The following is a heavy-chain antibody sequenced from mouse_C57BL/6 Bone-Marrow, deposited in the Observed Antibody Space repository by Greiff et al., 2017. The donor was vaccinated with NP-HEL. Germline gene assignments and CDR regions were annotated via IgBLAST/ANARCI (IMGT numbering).Heavy chain of an antibody. Sequence: QVQLQQPGAELVMPGASVKLSCKASGYTFTSYWMHWVKQRPGQGLEWIGEIDPSDSYTNYNQKFKGKSTLTVDKSSSTAYMQLSSLTSEDSAVYYGALLHYRGYWGQGTTLTVSS. V-gene: IGHV1-69*01. CDR1: GYTFTSYW. D-gene: IGHD1-1*01. CDR2: IDPSDSYT. J-gene: IGHJ2*01. CDR3: ALLHYRGY.